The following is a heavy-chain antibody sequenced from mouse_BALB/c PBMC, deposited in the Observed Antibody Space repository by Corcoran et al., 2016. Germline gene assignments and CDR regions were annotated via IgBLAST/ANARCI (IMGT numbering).Heavy chain of an antibody. Sequence: EVQRQQTGPELVKPGASVKMSCKASGYTFTSYVLHWVKQKPGQGLEWIGYIYPYNDDVRYNEKFRGKATLTSDKSSSTAYMGLSSLTSEDSAVYYCAREVPGGNPFDYWGQGTTLTVSS. CDR1: GYTFTSYV. CDR2: IYPYNDDV. J-gene: IGHJ2*01. D-gene: IGHD2-1*01. CDR3: AREVPGGNPFDY. V-gene: IGHV1S136*01.